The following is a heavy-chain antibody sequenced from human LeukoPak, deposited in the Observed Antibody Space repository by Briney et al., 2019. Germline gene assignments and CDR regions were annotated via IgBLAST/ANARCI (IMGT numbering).Heavy chain of an antibody. V-gene: IGHV3-7*01. CDR1: GFTFSSYW. D-gene: IGHD5-18*01. CDR3: ARDPWIQLWFHDAFDI. Sequence: PGGSLRLSCAASGFTFSSYWMSWVRQAPGKGLEWVANIKQDGSEKYYVDSVKGRFTISRDNAKNSLYLQMNSLRAEDTAVYYCARDPWIQLWFHDAFDIWGQGTMVTVSS. J-gene: IGHJ3*02. CDR2: IKQDGSEK.